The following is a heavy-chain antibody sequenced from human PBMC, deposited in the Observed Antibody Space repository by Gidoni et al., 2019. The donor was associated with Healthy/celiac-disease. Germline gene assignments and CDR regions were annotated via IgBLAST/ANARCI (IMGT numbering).Heavy chain of an antibody. V-gene: IGHV4-4*02. CDR2: IYHSWST. D-gene: IGHD6-19*01. Sequence: QVQLQESGPGLVKPSGTLSLTCAVSGGSISSRIWWSWVRQPPGKGLDWIGEIYHSWSTNYNPSLKSRVTISVDKSKNQFSLKLSSVTAADTAVYYCARVYSSVDGDIFDYWGQGTLVTVSS. CDR3: ARVYSSVDGDIFDY. CDR1: GGSISSRIW. J-gene: IGHJ4*02.